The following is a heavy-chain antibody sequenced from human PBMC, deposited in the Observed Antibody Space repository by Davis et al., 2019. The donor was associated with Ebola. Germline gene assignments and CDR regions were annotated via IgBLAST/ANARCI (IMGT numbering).Heavy chain of an antibody. J-gene: IGHJ4*02. CDR2: IYYSGST. CDR3: ARGPSYLNFDY. V-gene: IGHV4-59*01. Sequence: SETLSLTCTVSGGSISSYYWSWIRQPPGKGLEWIGYIYYSGSTNYNPSLKSRVTISVDTSKNQFSLKLSSVTAADTAVYYCARGPSYLNFDYWGQGTLVTVSS. CDR1: GGSISSYY.